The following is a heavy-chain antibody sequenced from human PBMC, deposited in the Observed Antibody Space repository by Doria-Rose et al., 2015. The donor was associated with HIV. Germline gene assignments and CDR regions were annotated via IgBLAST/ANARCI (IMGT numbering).Heavy chain of an antibody. V-gene: IGHV4-59*01. J-gene: IGHJ4*02. Sequence: QVQLQQWGPGLVKPSKTLSLTCSVSGGSISHYYWSWIRQPPGKELEYIGDIFYTGSTNYSPSLKSRVSIAIDTSKNKFSLRLSSVTAADTAVYYCARVLSGTYDYWGQGTLVTVSS. CDR3: ARVLSGTYDY. CDR2: IFYTGST. CDR1: GGSISHYY. D-gene: IGHD1-26*01.